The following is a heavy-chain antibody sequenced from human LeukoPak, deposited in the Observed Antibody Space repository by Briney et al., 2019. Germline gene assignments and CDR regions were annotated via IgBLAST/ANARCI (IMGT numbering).Heavy chain of an antibody. CDR3: ARAGASSTYGGMDV. CDR1: GYTFTSYD. D-gene: IGHD4-11*01. J-gene: IGHJ6*02. Sequence: GASVKVSCKASGYTFTSYDINWVRQATGQGLEWRGWMNPNSGNTGYAQKFQGRVTMTRNTSISTAYMELRSLRSDDTAVYYCARAGASSTYGGMDVWGQGTTVTVSS. CDR2: MNPNSGNT. V-gene: IGHV1-8*01.